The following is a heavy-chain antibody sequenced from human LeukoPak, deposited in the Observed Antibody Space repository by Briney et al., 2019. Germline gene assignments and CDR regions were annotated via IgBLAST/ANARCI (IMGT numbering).Heavy chain of an antibody. CDR1: GDSISSYY. J-gene: IGHJ4*02. D-gene: IGHD2-2*01. V-gene: IGHV4-4*07. Sequence: SETLSLTCTVSGDSISSYYWSWLRQPAGKGLEYIGRISTSGSTNYNPSLKSRVTLSVDTSKNQFSLRLRSVTAADTAVYYCARTRLPATVGAFDYWGQGTLVTLSS. CDR3: ARTRLPATVGAFDY. CDR2: ISTSGST.